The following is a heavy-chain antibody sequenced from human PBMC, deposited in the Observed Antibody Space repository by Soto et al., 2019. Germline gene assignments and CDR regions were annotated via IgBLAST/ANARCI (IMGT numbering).Heavy chain of an antibody. D-gene: IGHD3-9*01. CDR2: ISPGDSDT. V-gene: IGHV5-51*01. J-gene: IGHJ4*02. Sequence: GESLKISCKGSGYSFNTYWIGWVRQVPGKGLEWMGIISPGDSDTKYSQSFQGQVTMSVDKSISTAYLQWNSLRVSDTAMYYCARHATYYDILSGYYFDYWGQGTLVTVSS. CDR3: ARHATYYDILSGYYFDY. CDR1: GYSFNTYW.